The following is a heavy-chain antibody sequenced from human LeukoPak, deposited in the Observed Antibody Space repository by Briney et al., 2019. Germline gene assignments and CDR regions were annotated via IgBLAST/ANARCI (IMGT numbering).Heavy chain of an antibody. CDR1: GFTFSSFG. V-gene: IGHV3-30-3*01. Sequence: GGSLRLSCAASGFTFSSFGMHWARQAPGKGLEWVAVLLHDGSEKYYADSVKGRFTISRDTSKNMVYLQMNSLRAEETAVYYCARDLGGYGYYGMDVWGQGTTVTVSS. CDR2: LLHDGSEK. CDR3: ARDLGGYGYYGMDV. D-gene: IGHD3-22*01. J-gene: IGHJ6*02.